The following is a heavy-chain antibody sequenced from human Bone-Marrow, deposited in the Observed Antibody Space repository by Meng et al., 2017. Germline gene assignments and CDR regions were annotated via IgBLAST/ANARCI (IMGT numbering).Heavy chain of an antibody. V-gene: IGHV4-4*02. Sequence: QVQLQQWGAGLLKPSETLSLTCDVSGGSISSSNWWSWVRQPPGKGLEWIGEIYHSGSTNYNPSLKSRVTISVDKSKNQFSLKLSSVTAADTAVYYCARVLGSGSYPDYWGQGTLVTVSS. CDR2: IYHSGST. J-gene: IGHJ4*02. CDR3: ARVLGSGSYPDY. CDR1: GGSISSSNW. D-gene: IGHD1-26*01.